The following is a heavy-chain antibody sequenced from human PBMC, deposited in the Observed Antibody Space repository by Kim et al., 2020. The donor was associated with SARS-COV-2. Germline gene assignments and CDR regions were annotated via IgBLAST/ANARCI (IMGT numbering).Heavy chain of an antibody. V-gene: IGHV3-21*01. J-gene: IGHJ4*02. D-gene: IGHD3-10*01. CDR3: AAGGQGIKASYY. Sequence: GGSLRLSCAASGFTFSSYSMNWVRQAPGKGLEWVSSISSSSSYIYYADSVKGRFTISRDNAKNSLYLQMNSLRAEDTAVYYCAAGGQGIKASYYWGQGTLVTVSS. CDR1: GFTFSSYS. CDR2: ISSSSSYI.